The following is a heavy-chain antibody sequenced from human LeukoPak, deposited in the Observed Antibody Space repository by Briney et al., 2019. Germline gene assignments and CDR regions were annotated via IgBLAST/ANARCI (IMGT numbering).Heavy chain of an antibody. CDR3: ARHSEYSSSSGWFDP. Sequence: PSETLSLTCTVSGGSISSYYWSWIRQPPEKGLEWIGYIYTSGSTNYNPSLKSRVTISVDTSKNQFSLKLSSVIAADTAVYYCARHSEYSSSSGWFDPWGQGTLVTVSS. CDR2: IYTSGST. J-gene: IGHJ5*02. V-gene: IGHV4-4*09. D-gene: IGHD6-6*01. CDR1: GGSISSYY.